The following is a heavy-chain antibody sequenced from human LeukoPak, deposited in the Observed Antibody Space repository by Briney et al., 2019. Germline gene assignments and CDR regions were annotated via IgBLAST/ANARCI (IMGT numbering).Heavy chain of an antibody. V-gene: IGHV4-30-4*01. CDR3: ARADYDYVWASYRYPPDY. Sequence: SQTLSLTCTVSGGSISSGDYYWSWIRQPPGKGLEWIGYIYYSGSTYYNPSLKSRVTISVDTSKNQFSLKLSSVTAADTAVYYCARADYDYVWASYRYPPDYWGQGTLVTVSS. CDR2: IYYSGST. CDR1: GGSISSGDYY. D-gene: IGHD3-16*02. J-gene: IGHJ4*02.